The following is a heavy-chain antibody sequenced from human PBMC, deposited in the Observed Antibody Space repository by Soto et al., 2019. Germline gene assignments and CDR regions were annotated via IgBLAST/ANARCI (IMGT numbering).Heavy chain of an antibody. D-gene: IGHD3-10*01. CDR3: ARDDGSGNYNWFDP. CDR1: GFTFSSYG. Sequence: QVQLVESRGGVVQPGRSLKLSCAASGFTFSSYGMHWVRQAPGKGLEWVAVIWYDGSNKYYADSVKGRFTISRDNSKNTLYLQMNSLRAEDTAVYYCARDDGSGNYNWFDPWGQGTLVTVSS. CDR2: IWYDGSNK. V-gene: IGHV3-33*01. J-gene: IGHJ5*02.